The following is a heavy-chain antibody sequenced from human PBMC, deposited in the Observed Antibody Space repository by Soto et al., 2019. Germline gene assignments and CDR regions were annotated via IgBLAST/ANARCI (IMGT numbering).Heavy chain of an antibody. D-gene: IGHD6-13*01. Sequence: ASVKVSCKASGYTFTSYDINWVRQATGQGLEWMGWMNPNSVNTGYAQKFQGRVTMTRHTSISTAYMELSSLRSEDTAVYYCARGIAQDAFDIWGQGTMVTVSS. CDR2: MNPNSVNT. CDR1: GYTFTSYD. V-gene: IGHV1-8*01. J-gene: IGHJ3*02. CDR3: ARGIAQDAFDI.